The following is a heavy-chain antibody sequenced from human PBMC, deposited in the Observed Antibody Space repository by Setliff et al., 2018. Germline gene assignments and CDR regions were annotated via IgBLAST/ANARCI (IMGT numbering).Heavy chain of an antibody. J-gene: IGHJ4*02. Sequence: ASVKVSCKASGGTFSSYGISWVRQAPGQGLEWMGWISAYNGNTNYAQKLQGRVTMTTDTSTSTVYMQLSSLRSEDTAVYYCARESTAKNFWGEYSDYWGQGTLVTVSS. V-gene: IGHV1-18*01. CDR1: GGTFSSYG. CDR3: ARESTAKNFWGEYSDY. CDR2: ISAYNGNT. D-gene: IGHD3-3*01.